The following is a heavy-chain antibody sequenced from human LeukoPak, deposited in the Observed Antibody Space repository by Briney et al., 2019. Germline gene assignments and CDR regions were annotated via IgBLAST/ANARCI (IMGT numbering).Heavy chain of an antibody. V-gene: IGHV3-48*01. D-gene: IGHD6-13*01. CDR1: GFTFSSYS. CDR3: ARSSSSSWAEFYYYYYGMDV. CDR2: IISSSSTI. J-gene: IGHJ6*02. Sequence: GGSLRLSCAASGFTFSSYSMNWVRQAPGKGLEWVSYIISSSSTIYYADSVKGRFTISRDNAKNSLYLQMNSLRAEDTAVYYCARSSSSSWAEFYYYYYGMDVWGQGTTVTVSS.